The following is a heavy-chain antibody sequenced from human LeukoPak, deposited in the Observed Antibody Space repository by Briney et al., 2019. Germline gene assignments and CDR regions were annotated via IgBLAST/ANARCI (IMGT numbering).Heavy chain of an antibody. CDR1: GGSISSYY. J-gene: IGHJ3*02. Sequence: SETLSLTCTVSGGSISSYYWSWIRQPAGKGLEWIGRIYTSGSTYYNPSLKSRVTISVDTSKNQFSLKLSSVTAADTAVYYCASSFITMIVVVITNGAFDIWGQGTMVTVSS. D-gene: IGHD3-22*01. CDR3: ASSFITMIVVVITNGAFDI. V-gene: IGHV4-4*07. CDR2: IYTSGST.